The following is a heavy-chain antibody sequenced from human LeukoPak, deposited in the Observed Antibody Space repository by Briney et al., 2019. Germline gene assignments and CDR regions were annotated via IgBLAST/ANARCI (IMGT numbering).Heavy chain of an antibody. D-gene: IGHD1/OR15-1a*01. V-gene: IGHV4-61*08. CDR1: GDSISSGGYY. Sequence: PSQTLSLTCAVSGDSISSGGYYWTWIRQPPGKGLEWIGYIYYSGSTNYNPSLKSRVSISVDTSNNQFSLKLNSVTAADTAVYYCARRSTNGPPYYLEYWGQGTPVTVSS. CDR2: IYYSGST. CDR3: ARRSTNGPPYYLEY. J-gene: IGHJ4*02.